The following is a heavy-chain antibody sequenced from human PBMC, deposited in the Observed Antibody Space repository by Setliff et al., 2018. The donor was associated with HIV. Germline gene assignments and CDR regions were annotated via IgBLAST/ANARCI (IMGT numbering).Heavy chain of an antibody. V-gene: IGHV4-34*01. CDR3: ARHVSVGPTYYYDS. CDR1: GGAFGNYY. CDR2: INPRGNT. D-gene: IGHD3-3*01. J-gene: IGHJ4*02. Sequence: SETLSLTCAVYGGAFGNYYWSWIRQPPGKGLEWIGEINPRGNTNHIPSLKSRVTISADTSKNQFSLNLTSVTAADTAVYYCARHVSVGPTYYYDSWGQGTLVTVSS.